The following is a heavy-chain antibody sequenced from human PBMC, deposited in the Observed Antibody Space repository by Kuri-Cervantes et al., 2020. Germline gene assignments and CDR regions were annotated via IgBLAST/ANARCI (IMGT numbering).Heavy chain of an antibody. CDR3: TTPGEQLEHYYDYGMDV. J-gene: IGHJ6*02. D-gene: IGHD1-1*01. CDR2: ISYDGSNK. V-gene: IGHV3-30-3*01. Sequence: GGSLRLSCAASGFTFSSYAMHWVRQAPGEGLEWVAVISYDGSNKYYADSVKGRFTISRDNSKNTLYLQMNSLRAEDTAVYYCTTPGEQLEHYYDYGMDVWGQGTTVTVSS. CDR1: GFTFSSYA.